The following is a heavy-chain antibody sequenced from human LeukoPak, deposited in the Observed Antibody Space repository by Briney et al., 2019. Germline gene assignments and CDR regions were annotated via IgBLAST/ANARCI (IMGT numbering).Heavy chain of an antibody. J-gene: IGHJ4*02. D-gene: IGHD3-22*01. CDR3: ARDTYYYDSSGYWADY. CDR1: GGSISSYY. Sequence: SETLSLTCTVSGGSISSYYWSWIRQHAGKGLEWIGRIYTSGSNNYNPSLKSGATMSVDTSKKQFSLKLSSVTAADTAVYYCARDTYYYDSSGYWADYWGQGTLVTVSS. V-gene: IGHV4-4*07. CDR2: IYTSGSN.